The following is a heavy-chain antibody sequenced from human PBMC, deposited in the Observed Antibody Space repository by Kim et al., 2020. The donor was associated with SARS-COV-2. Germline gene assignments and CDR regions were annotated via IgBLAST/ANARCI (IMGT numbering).Heavy chain of an antibody. J-gene: IGHJ4*02. CDR2: ISDSGSNT. D-gene: IGHD3-10*01. CDR3: AKGGGFGELLQPYDN. CDR1: GFTCSSYA. Sequence: GGSLRLSCAASGFTCSSYAMTWVRQAPGKGLEWVSTISDSGSNTYNADSVKGRFTISRDNSKNTLYLQMNSLTPEDTAVYYCAKGGGFGELLQPYDNWGQGTLVTVSS. V-gene: IGHV3-23*01.